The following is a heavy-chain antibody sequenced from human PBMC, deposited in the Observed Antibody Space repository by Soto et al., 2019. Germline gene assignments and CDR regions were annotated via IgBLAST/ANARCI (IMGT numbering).Heavy chain of an antibody. CDR3: ARGSYSKYGRYYSGMDV. CDR1: GFTFSSYS. D-gene: IGHD4-4*01. V-gene: IGHV3-48*02. CDR2: ISSSSSTI. J-gene: IGHJ6*02. Sequence: GGSLRLSCAASGFTFSSYSMNWVRQAPGKGLEWVSYISSSSSTIYYADSVKGRFTISRDNAKNSLYLQMNSLRDEDTAVYYCARGSYSKYGRYYSGMDVWGQGTTVTVSS.